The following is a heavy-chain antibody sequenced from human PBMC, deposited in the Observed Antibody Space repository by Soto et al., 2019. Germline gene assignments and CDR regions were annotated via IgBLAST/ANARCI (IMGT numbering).Heavy chain of an antibody. CDR1: GFTFSSYA. V-gene: IGHV3-23*01. D-gene: IGHD1-1*01. CDR2: ISGSGGST. J-gene: IGHJ5*02. CDR3: AKDTRNDVGYWFDP. Sequence: GGPLSLSCAASGFTFSSYAMSWVRQAPGKGLEWVSAISGSGGSTYYADSVKGRFTISRDNSKNTLYLQMNSLRAEDTAVYYCAKDTRNDVGYWFDPWGQGTLVTVSS.